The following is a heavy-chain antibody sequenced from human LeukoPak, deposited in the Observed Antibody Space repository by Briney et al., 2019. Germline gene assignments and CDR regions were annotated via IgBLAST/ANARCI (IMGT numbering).Heavy chain of an antibody. D-gene: IGHD4/OR15-4a*01. CDR1: GFTVKDNF. Sequence: PGGSLRLSCAASGFTVKDNFMSWVRQAPGKGLEWVSVLYSGGATCYADSVKGRFTISRDNSKNIVFLQMNDLRTEDTAFYYCTRDSANYHFAYWGQGALVTVSS. V-gene: IGHV3-66*01. CDR2: LYSGGAT. J-gene: IGHJ4*02. CDR3: TRDSANYHFAY.